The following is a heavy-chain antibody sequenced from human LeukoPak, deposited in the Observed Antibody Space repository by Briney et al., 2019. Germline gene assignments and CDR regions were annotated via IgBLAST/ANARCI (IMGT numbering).Heavy chain of an antibody. J-gene: IGHJ5*02. CDR1: GGSISSYY. CDR3: ARFTPQGYGWGGYNRFDP. CDR2: IYYSGST. Sequence: PSETLSLTCTVSGGSISSYYWNWIRKPPGKGLEWIGYIYYSGSTNYNPSLKSRVTISLDTSKNQFSLNLTSVTAADTAVYYCARFTPQGYGWGGYNRFDPWGQGTLVTVSS. V-gene: IGHV4-59*01. D-gene: IGHD3-16*01.